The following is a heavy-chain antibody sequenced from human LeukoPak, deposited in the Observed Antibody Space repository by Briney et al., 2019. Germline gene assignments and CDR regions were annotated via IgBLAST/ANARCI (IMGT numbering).Heavy chain of an antibody. CDR2: IIWNGGST. D-gene: IGHD3-22*01. J-gene: IGHJ3*02. Sequence: GGSLRLSCAASGFTFDDYGMSWVLQAPGKGLEWVSGIIWNGGSTGYADSVKGRFTISRDNAKNSLYLQMNSLRAEDTALYYCARDQPYYDSSGYYSFDAFDIWGQGTMVTVSS. V-gene: IGHV3-20*04. CDR1: GFTFDDYG. CDR3: ARDQPYYDSSGYYSFDAFDI.